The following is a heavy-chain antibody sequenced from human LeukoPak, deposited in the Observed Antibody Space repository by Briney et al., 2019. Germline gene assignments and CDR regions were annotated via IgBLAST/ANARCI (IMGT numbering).Heavy chain of an antibody. CDR1: GFTFSSYG. CDR3: ARERRDGYNYAVFDY. J-gene: IGHJ4*02. D-gene: IGHD5-24*01. Sequence: PGGSLRLSCAASGFTFSSYGMHWVRQAPGKGLEWVAVIWYDGSNKYYADSVKGRSTISRDNSKNTLYLQMNSLRAEDTAVYYCARERRDGYNYAVFDYWGQGTLVTVSS. V-gene: IGHV3-33*01. CDR2: IWYDGSNK.